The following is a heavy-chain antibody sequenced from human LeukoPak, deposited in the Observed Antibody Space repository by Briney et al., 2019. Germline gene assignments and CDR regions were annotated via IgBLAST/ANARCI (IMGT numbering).Heavy chain of an antibody. CDR2: IYYSGST. V-gene: IGHV4-59*08. J-gene: IGHJ4*02. CDR3: ARHSSDYYYFDY. D-gene: IGHD3-22*01. CDR1: GGSISGYY. Sequence: SETLSLTCTVSGGSISGYYWSWIRQPPGKGLEWVGYIYYSGSTKYNPSVKIRVTISVDTSKNQFSLKLSSVTAADTAVYYCARHSSDYYYFDYWGQGTPVTVSS.